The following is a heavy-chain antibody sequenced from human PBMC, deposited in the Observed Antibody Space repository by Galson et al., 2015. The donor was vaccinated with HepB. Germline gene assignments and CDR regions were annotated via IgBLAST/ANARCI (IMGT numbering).Heavy chain of an antibody. CDR1: GYTFTSYG. CDR2: ISAYNGNT. D-gene: IGHD3-10*01. CDR3: ARDPRYRWFGELPYFDY. J-gene: IGHJ4*02. V-gene: IGHV1-18*01. Sequence: SVKVSCKASGYTFTSYGISWVRQAPGQGLEWMGWISAYNGNTNYAQKLQGRVTMTTDTSTSTAYMELRSLRSDDTAVYYCARDPRYRWFGELPYFDYWGQGTLVTVSS.